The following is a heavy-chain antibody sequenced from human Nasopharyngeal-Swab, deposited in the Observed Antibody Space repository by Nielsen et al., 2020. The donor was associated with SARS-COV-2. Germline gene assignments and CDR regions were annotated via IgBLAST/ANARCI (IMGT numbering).Heavy chain of an antibody. Sequence: SGPTLVKPTQTLTLTCTFSGFSLTTSEAGIGWFRQPPGKDLEWLALIYGNDDKNYSPSLHNRVTITKDTSKNRVVLMMSTMGPVDSATYYCTHVATYYDVIGTPYPNFDRWGQGTLVTVSS. V-gene: IGHV2-5*01. CDR2: IYGNDDK. D-gene: IGHD3-16*01. CDR1: GFSLTTSEAG. J-gene: IGHJ4*02. CDR3: THVATYYDVIGTPYPNFDR.